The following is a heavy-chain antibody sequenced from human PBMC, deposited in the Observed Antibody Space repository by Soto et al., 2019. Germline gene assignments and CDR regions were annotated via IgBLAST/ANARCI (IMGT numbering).Heavy chain of an antibody. V-gene: IGHV4-30-2*01. CDR3: ARAHFWSGYSNYYYYGMDV. CDR1: GGSLSSGCYS. CDR2: IYHSGST. D-gene: IGHD3-3*01. J-gene: IGHJ6*02. Sequence: TLSLTCAVSGGSLSSGCYSWSWIRQPRGKGLEWIWYIYHSGSTYYNPSLKSRVTISVDRSKNQFSLKLSSVTAAETAVYYCARAHFWSGYSNYYYYGMDVWAQWTTVPVSS.